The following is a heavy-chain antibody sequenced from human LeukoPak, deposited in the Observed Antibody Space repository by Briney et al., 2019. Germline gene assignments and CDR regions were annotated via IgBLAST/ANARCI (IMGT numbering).Heavy chain of an antibody. CDR3: ARVAAAGLYYYYGMDV. V-gene: IGHV3-21*01. J-gene: IGHJ6*02. CDR1: GFTFSSYS. D-gene: IGHD6-13*01. Sequence: GGSLRLSCAASGFTFSSYSMNWVRQAPGKGLEWVSSISSSSSYIYYADSVKGRFTISRDNAKNSLYLQMNSLRAEDTAVYYCARVAAAGLYYYYGMDVWGQGTTVTASS. CDR2: ISSSSSYI.